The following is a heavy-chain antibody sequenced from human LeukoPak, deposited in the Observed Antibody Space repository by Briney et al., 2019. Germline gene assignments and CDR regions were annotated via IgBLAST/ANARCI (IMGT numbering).Heavy chain of an antibody. Sequence: PGGSLRLSCITSGFNFGDYAVSWFRQAPGKGLEWIGFIKSKVYRGTTEYAASVKGRFTISRDDSKSIAYLQINSLRAEDTAVYYCAKDPYASADYYYYCYMDVWGKGTTVTVSS. CDR3: AKDPYASADYYYYCYMDV. CDR1: GFNFGDYA. V-gene: IGHV3-49*03. CDR2: IKSKVYRGTT. J-gene: IGHJ6*03.